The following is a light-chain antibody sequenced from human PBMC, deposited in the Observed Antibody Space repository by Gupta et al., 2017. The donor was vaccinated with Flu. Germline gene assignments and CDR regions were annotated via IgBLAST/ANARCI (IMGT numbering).Light chain of an antibody. CDR2: AAS. CDR3: QQSYSSPQT. V-gene: IGKV1-39*01. J-gene: IGKJ1*01. CDR1: QSITTY. Sequence: PSSVSASVGDRVTVTCRASQSITTYLNWYQQKPGEAPRLLINAASTLQSGVPSRFSGSGSGTDFTLTINSLQPEDFATYYCQQSYSSPQTFGQGTKVE.